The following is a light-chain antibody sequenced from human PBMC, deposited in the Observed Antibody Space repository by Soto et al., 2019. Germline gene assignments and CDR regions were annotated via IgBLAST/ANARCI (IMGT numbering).Light chain of an antibody. V-gene: IGKV1-9*01. J-gene: IGKJ4*01. CDR3: QQLNSYPHT. Sequence: DIQLTQSPSFLSASVGDRVTITCRARQGISSYLAWYQQKPGKAPKLLIYTASTLQSGVPSRFSGSGSGTEFTLTISSLQPEDFATYYCQQLNSYPHTFGGGTNVEIK. CDR1: QGISSY. CDR2: TAS.